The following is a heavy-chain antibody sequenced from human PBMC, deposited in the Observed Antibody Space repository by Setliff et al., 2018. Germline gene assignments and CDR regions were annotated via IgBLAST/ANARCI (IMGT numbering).Heavy chain of an antibody. CDR1: GFSISSGYY. CDR3: VRTDYSDGRYSMDV. J-gene: IGHJ6*03. Sequence: NPSETLSLTCAVSGFSISSGYYWGWIRQPPGKGLEWIVNIHHSGKAYYNPSLKSRVTISVDKSTNQFSLKLNSVTAADTAVYYCVRTDYSDGRYSMDVWGKGTTVTVSS. V-gene: IGHV4-38-2*01. D-gene: IGHD6-19*01. CDR2: IHHSGKA.